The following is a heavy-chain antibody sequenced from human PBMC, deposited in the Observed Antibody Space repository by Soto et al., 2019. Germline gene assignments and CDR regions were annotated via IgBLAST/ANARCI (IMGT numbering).Heavy chain of an antibody. D-gene: IGHD3-3*01. V-gene: IGHV1-2*02. Sequence: QLHLVQSGAVVKKPGASVTVSCSASGYPVTAYYMHWVRQAPGRGLEWMGGINPATGATKYTQTFQGRVTMARETAAGTVFLELSGLTSGDAAVFYRAGGGGVGVAGSAAFDMWGQGTLVTVSS. J-gene: IGHJ3*02. CDR2: INPATGAT. CDR3: AGGGGVGVAGSAAFDM. CDR1: GYPVTAYY.